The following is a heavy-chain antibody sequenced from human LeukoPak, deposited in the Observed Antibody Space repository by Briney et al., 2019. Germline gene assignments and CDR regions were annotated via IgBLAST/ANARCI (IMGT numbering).Heavy chain of an antibody. J-gene: IGHJ4*02. CDR2: ISSSSSTI. Sequence: GGSLRLSCAASGFTFSSYSMNWVRQAPGKGLEWVSYISSSSSTIYYADSVKGRFTISRDNAKNSLYLQMNSLRAEDTAVYCCARSIQLWLFHYWGQGTLVTVSS. CDR3: ARSIQLWLFHY. D-gene: IGHD5-18*01. V-gene: IGHV3-48*01. CDR1: GFTFSSYS.